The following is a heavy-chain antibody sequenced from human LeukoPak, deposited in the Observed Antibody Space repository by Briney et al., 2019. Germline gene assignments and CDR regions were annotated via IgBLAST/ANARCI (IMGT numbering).Heavy chain of an antibody. J-gene: IGHJ4*02. CDR3: CRGGRDCYNFDY. CDR1: GGSISSYY. D-gene: IGHD5-24*01. CDR2: IYYSGST. Sequence: SETLSLTCTVSGGSISSYYWSWLRQPPGKGLEWIGYIYYSGSTNYNPSLKGRVPISVEPSKNQFSWKLSSFAAADPAGFYFCRGGRDCYNFDYGGQGTLATVS. V-gene: IGHV4-59*01.